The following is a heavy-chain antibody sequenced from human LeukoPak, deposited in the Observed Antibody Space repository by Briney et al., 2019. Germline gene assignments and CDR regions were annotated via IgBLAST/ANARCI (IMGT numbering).Heavy chain of an antibody. CDR2: IYYSGST. D-gene: IGHD5-24*01. V-gene: IGHV4-59*01. CDR1: GGSISSYY. Sequence: PSETLSLTCTVSGGSISSYYWSWIRQPPRKGLEWIGYIYYSGSTYYNPSLKSRVTISVDRPMNQFSLKLSSVTAADTAVYYCARDLDGYNFLDYWGQGTLVTVSS. J-gene: IGHJ4*02. CDR3: ARDLDGYNFLDY.